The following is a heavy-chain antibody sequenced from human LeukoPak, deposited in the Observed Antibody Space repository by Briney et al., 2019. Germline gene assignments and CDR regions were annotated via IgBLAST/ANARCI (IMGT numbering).Heavy chain of an antibody. V-gene: IGHV4-34*01. J-gene: IGHJ4*02. Sequence: PSETLSLPCAVYGGSFSGYYWSWIRQPPGKGLEWIGEINHSGSTNYNPSLKSRVTISVDTSKNQFSLKLSSVTAADTAVYYCARLSYYYDSSGYYYYLDYWGQGTLVTVST. CDR2: INHSGST. CDR3: ARLSYYYDSSGYYYYLDY. D-gene: IGHD3-22*01. CDR1: GGSFSGYY.